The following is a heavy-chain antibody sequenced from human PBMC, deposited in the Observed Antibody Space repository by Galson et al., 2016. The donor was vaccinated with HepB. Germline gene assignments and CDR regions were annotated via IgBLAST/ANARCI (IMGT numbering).Heavy chain of an antibody. Sequence: SVKVSCKASGGTFSRHAINWVRQAPGQGLEWMGGIIPIFGTANYAQRFQGRVTITANKSTNTAYMELNSLGSDDTAMYYCARDSWGADYWGLGTLVTASS. J-gene: IGHJ4*02. CDR1: GGTFSRHA. V-gene: IGHV1-69*06. CDR2: IIPIFGTA. CDR3: ARDSWGADY. D-gene: IGHD3-16*01.